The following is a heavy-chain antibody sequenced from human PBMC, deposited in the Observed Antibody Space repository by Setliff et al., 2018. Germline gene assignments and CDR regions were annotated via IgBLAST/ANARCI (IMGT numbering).Heavy chain of an antibody. V-gene: IGHV1-2*02. CDR1: GYTSTGHY. CDR3: ARGTDYHGSGSYWAKDV. CDR2: INPRTGVT. J-gene: IGHJ6*04. D-gene: IGHD3-10*01. Sequence: ASVKVSCKASGYTSTGHYIHWVRQAPGQGLEWLGWINPRTGVTNYARKFQGRVTMTRDTSITTVYMDLGRLRSDDTAVYYCARGTDYHGSGSYWAKDVWGKGTTVTVSS.